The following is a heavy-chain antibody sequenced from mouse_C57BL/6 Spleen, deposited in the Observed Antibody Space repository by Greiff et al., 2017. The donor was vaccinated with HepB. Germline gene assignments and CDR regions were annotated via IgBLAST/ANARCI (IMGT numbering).Heavy chain of an antibody. D-gene: IGHD3-2*02. CDR3: ARRAAQAPFDY. CDR2: INPNNGGT. CDR1: GYTFTDYY. Sequence: EVQLQQSGPELVKPGASVKISCKASGYTFTDYYMNWVKQSHGKSLEWIGDINPNNGGTSYNQKFKGKATLTVDKSSSTAYMELRSLTSEDSAVYYCARRAAQAPFDYWGQGTTLTVSS. J-gene: IGHJ2*01. V-gene: IGHV1-26*01.